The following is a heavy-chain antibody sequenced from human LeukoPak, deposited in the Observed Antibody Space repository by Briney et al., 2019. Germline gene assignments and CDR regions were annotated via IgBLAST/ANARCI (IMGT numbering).Heavy chain of an antibody. CDR3: AREEPPGKVDY. CDR2: INYSGTT. CDR1: GGSISSSSHY. V-gene: IGHV4-39*07. J-gene: IGHJ4*02. D-gene: IGHD1-14*01. Sequence: SETLSLTCTVSGGSISSSSHYWGWIRQPPGKGLEWIGSINYSGTTYYNPSLKSRVTISIDTSKNQFSLKLSSVTAADTALYFCAREEPPGKVDYWGQGTLVTVSS.